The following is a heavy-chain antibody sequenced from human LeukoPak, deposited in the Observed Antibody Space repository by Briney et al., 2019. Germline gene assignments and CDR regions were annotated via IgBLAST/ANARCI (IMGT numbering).Heavy chain of an antibody. Sequence: PGGSLRLSCAASGFTFDDYAMHWVRQAPGKGLEWVAVIWYDGSNKNYADSVKGRFTISRDNSQNTLYLQMNSLRAEDTAVYYCARRDPFDYWGQGTLVTVSS. CDR1: GFTFDDYA. J-gene: IGHJ4*02. CDR3: ARRDPFDY. D-gene: IGHD2-21*02. CDR2: IWYDGSNK. V-gene: IGHV3-33*08.